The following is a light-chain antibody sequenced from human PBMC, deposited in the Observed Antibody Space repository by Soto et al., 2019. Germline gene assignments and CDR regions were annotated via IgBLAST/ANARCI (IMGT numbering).Light chain of an antibody. Sequence: QLVLTQSPSASASLGASVKLTCTLSSDYSTYAVAWHQQQPEKGPRYLMRLNSDGIHSKGDGIPDRFSGSSSGAERYLTISSLQSEDADDYYCQTWGTGIRVVFGGGTKLTVL. CDR2: LNSDGIH. V-gene: IGLV4-69*01. CDR3: QTWGTGIRVV. CDR1: SDYSTYA. J-gene: IGLJ2*01.